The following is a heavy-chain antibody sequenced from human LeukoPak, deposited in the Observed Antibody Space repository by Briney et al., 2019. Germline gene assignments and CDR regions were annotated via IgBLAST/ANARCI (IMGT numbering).Heavy chain of an antibody. J-gene: IGHJ4*02. Sequence: GGSLRLSCAASGFTFSSYAMSWVRQAPGKGLEWVSAISGSGGSTYYADSVKGRFTISRDNSKNTLYLQMNILRAEDTAVYYCAKDGGLWVSAHWGDSWGRGTLVTVSS. CDR1: GFTFSSYA. D-gene: IGHD7-27*01. V-gene: IGHV3-23*01. CDR3: AKDGGLWVSAHWGDS. CDR2: ISGSGGST.